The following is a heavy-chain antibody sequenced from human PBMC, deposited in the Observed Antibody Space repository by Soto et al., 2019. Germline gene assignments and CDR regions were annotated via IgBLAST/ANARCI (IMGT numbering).Heavy chain of an antibody. CDR1: GYTFSNYG. CDR2: ISLYSDGT. CDR3: ARVVPGAEAWFGP. Sequence: QVQLVQSGGEVKRPGASVKVSCKTSGYTFSNYGITWVRQAHGQPLEWLGWISLYSDGTNYAQKFKGRVSMTTDTSTTTAYMELRSLRSDDTAVYYCARVVPGAEAWFGPWGQGTLVTVSS. D-gene: IGHD2-2*01. J-gene: IGHJ5*02. V-gene: IGHV1-18*01.